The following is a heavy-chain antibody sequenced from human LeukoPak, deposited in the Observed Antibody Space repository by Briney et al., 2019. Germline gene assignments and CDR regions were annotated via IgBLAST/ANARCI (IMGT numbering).Heavy chain of an antibody. CDR3: ARDPSNTSGWKTWFDT. J-gene: IGHJ5*02. CDR1: GYPFFSSG. CDR2: FSAYNGDT. D-gene: IGHD6-19*01. Sequence: ASVKVSCKASGYPFFSSGISWVRQAPGQGLEWLGWFSAYNGDTNYAQKLQGRVTMTTDTSTTTAYMELGSLRSDDTAFYYCARDPSNTSGWKTWFDTWGQGTLVTVSS. V-gene: IGHV1-18*01.